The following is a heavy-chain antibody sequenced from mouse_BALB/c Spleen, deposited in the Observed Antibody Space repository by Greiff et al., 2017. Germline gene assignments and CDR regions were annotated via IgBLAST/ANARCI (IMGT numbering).Heavy chain of an antibody. CDR3: ARVPFGVYGNYDAMDY. V-gene: IGHV3-6*02. J-gene: IGHJ4*01. D-gene: IGHD2-10*02. Sequence: EVQLQQSGPGLVKPSQSLSLTCSVTGYSITSGYYWNWIRQFPGNKLEWMGYISYDGSNNYNPSLKNRISITRDTSKNQFFLKLNSVTTEDTATYYCARVPFGVYGNYDAMDYWGQGTSVTVSS. CDR1: GYSITSGYY. CDR2: ISYDGSN.